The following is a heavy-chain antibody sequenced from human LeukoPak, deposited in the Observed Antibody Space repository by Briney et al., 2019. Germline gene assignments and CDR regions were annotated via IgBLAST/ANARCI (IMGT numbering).Heavy chain of an antibody. Sequence: PGGSLRLSCAGSGFTFKNEDMTWVRQAPGRGLEWVSSIHPTNGKTDYADSVKGRFTISRDNSKNTLYLQMNSLRAEDTALYYCAKAWTVLDYDAFDIWGQGTMVTVSS. CDR3: AKAWTVLDYDAFDI. CDR1: GFTFKNED. J-gene: IGHJ3*02. D-gene: IGHD3-16*01. CDR2: IHPTNGKT. V-gene: IGHV3-23*01.